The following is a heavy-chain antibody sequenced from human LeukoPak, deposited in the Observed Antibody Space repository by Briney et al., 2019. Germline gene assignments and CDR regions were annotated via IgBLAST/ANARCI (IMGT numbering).Heavy chain of an antibody. V-gene: IGHV5-51*01. D-gene: IGHD3-3*01. J-gene: IGHJ4*02. CDR2: IYPGDSDT. Sequence: GESLKISCQTSGYTFASWWIGWVRQVPGKGLEWMGIIYPGDSDTRYSPSFQGQVTISADKSISTAYLQWSSLKASDTAMYYCARLSLRSGGRLDYWGQGTLVTVSS. CDR1: GYTFASWW. CDR3: ARLSLRSGGRLDY.